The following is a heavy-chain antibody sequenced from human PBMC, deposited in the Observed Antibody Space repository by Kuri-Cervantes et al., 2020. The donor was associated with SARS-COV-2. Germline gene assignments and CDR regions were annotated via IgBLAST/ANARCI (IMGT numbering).Heavy chain of an antibody. D-gene: IGHD1-26*01. J-gene: IGHJ3*02. Sequence: GGSLRLSCAASGFTFSSYAMHWVRQAPGKGLEWVAVISYDGSNKYYADSVKGRFTISRDNSKNTLYLQMNSLRAEDTAVYHCARTYSGSYSDAFDIWGQGTMVTVSS. CDR1: GFTFSSYA. V-gene: IGHV3-30*04. CDR2: ISYDGSNK. CDR3: ARTYSGSYSDAFDI.